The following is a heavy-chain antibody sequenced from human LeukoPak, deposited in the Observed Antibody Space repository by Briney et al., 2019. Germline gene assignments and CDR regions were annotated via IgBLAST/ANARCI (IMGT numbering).Heavy chain of an antibody. CDR2: INPTGGST. CDR3: ARTAARRFDY. J-gene: IGHJ4*02. D-gene: IGHD6-6*01. V-gene: IGHV1-46*01. Sequence: ASVKVSCKASGYTFTSYYMHWVRQAPGQGLEWMGIINPTGGSTTYAQKFQGRVTMTRDTSTSTVYMELSSLRSDDTAVYYCARTAARRFDYWGQGTLVTVSS. CDR1: GYTFTSYY.